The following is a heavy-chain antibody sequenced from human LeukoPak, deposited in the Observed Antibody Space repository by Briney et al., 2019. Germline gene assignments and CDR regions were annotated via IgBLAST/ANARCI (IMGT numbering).Heavy chain of an antibody. CDR3: ARESTGFAEFDY. CDR2: IYPGGNT. J-gene: IGHJ4*02. V-gene: IGHV4-4*07. Sequence: SETLSLTCTVSGDSLSSFYWSWIWQPAGQGLEWSGRIYPGGNTDYNPSLKSRVTVSVDTAKNQFSLRLTSVTAADTAVYFCARESTGFAEFDYWGRGILVTVSS. CDR1: GDSLSSFY.